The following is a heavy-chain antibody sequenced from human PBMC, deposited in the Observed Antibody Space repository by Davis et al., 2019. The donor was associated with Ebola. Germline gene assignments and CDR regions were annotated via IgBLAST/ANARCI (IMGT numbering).Heavy chain of an antibody. CDR2: INHSGST. J-gene: IGHJ4*02. D-gene: IGHD3-10*01. CDR3: ARSLYCSGSQPLDS. CDR1: GGSFSGSY. V-gene: IGHV4-34*01. Sequence: MPSETLSLTCAVYGGSFSGSYWSWIRHPPGKGLEWIGEINHSGSTNYSPSLKSRVTISVDTSKNHFSLRLNSVTAADTAVYYCARSLYCSGSQPLDSWGQGSLVTVSS.